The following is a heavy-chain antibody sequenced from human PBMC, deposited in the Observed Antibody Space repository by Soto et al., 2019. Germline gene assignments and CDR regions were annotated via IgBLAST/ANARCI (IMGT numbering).Heavy chain of an antibody. CDR3: ARTYYDSSGQSFDY. V-gene: IGHV3-30-3*01. J-gene: IGHJ4*02. CDR1: GFTFSSYA. CDR2: ISYDGSNK. D-gene: IGHD3-22*01. Sequence: QVQLVESGGGVVQPGRSLRLSCAASGFTFSSYAMHWVRQAPGKGLEWVAVISYDGSNKYYADSVKGRFTISRDNSKNTLYLQMNSLRAEDTPVYYCARTYYDSSGQSFDYWGQGTLVTVSS.